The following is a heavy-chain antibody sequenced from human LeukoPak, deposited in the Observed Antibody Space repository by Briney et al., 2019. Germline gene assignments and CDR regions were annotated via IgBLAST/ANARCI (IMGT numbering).Heavy chain of an antibody. Sequence: ETLSLTCTVSGYSISSGYYWGWIRQPPGKGLEWVSVIYRDGSTYYADSVKGRFTISRDNSKNTLSLQMNSLRAEDTAVYYCAGAIGYFDFWGQGALVTVSS. CDR1: GYSISSGYY. CDR2: IYRDGST. J-gene: IGHJ4*02. V-gene: IGHV3-53*03. CDR3: AGAIGYFDF. D-gene: IGHD2-15*01.